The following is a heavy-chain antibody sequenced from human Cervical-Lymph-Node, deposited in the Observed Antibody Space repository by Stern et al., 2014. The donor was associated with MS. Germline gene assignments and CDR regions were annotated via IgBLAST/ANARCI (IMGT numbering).Heavy chain of an antibody. J-gene: IGHJ6*02. CDR2: IIPIFGTA. Sequence: VQLVQYGAEVTKPGSSVKVSCKASGGTFSSYAISWVLKPPGQGLEWMGGIIPIFGTANYAQKFQGRVTITADESTSTAYMELSSLRSEDTAVYYCARDSLGYYGMDVWGQGTTVTVSS. V-gene: IGHV1-69*01. CDR3: ARDSLGYYGMDV. CDR1: GGTFSSYA.